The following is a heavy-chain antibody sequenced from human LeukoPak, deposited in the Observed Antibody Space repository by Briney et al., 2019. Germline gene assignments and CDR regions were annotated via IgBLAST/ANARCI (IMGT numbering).Heavy chain of an antibody. J-gene: IGHJ3*02. CDR2: IYSGGST. CDR1: GFTVSSNY. Sequence: PGGSLRLSCAASGFTVSSNYMSWVRQAPGKGLEWVSVIYSGGSTYYADSVKGRFTISRDNSKNTLYLQMNSLRADDTSVYYCARDRNYCSSDRCYDAFDIWGQGTMVTVSS. D-gene: IGHD2-15*01. CDR3: ARDRNYCSSDRCYDAFDI. V-gene: IGHV3-66*01.